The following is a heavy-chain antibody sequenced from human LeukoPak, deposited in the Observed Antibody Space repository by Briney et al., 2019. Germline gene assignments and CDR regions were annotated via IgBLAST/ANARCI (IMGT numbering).Heavy chain of an antibody. CDR3: ARDRVDCGGDCYGGYFDY. J-gene: IGHJ4*02. V-gene: IGHV1-46*01. Sequence: ASVKVSCKASGYTFTSYYMHWVRQAPGQGLEWMGIINPSGGSTSYAQKFQGRVTMTRGTSTSTVYMELSSLRSEDTAVYYCARDRVDCGGDCYGGYFDYWGQGTLVTVSS. CDR1: GYTFTSYY. D-gene: IGHD2-21*02. CDR2: INPSGGST.